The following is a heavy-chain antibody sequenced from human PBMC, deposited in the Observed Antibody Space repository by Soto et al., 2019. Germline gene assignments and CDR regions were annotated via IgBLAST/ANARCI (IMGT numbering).Heavy chain of an antibody. CDR1: GCTFRSFT. Sequence: GGSLRLSCAAAGCTFRSFTMKWLLQAPGKGRGWVSTISRNSAYIDYTDALRGRCTISRGNGKNSLNLQMKSSRGEDTAVYYCTRDASRDSRDRGWFDQWGPGTLVKVSS. D-gene: IGHD3-10*01. CDR3: TRDASRDSRDRGWFDQ. J-gene: IGHJ5*02. V-gene: IGHV3-21*01. CDR2: ISRNSAYI.